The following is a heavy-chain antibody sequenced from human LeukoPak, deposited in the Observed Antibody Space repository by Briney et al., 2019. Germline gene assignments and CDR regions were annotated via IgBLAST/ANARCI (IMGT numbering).Heavy chain of an antibody. D-gene: IGHD6-19*01. Sequence: GESLTISCKASGYSFPNYWIGWVRQMPGKGLEWMGLFYPGDSDARYRPSFQGQVTMSADNSISSAYLQWSSLKASDTAMYYCVRPYSSGWTRGAFDIWGQGTLVTVSS. V-gene: IGHV5-51*01. CDR3: VRPYSSGWTRGAFDI. CDR1: GYSFPNYW. J-gene: IGHJ3*02. CDR2: FYPGDSDA.